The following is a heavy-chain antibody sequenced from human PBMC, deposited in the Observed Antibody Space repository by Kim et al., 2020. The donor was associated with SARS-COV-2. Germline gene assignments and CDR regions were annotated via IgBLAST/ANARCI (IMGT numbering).Heavy chain of an antibody. CDR3: ARDNYSNYRAFNYNSMDV. CDR2: IYHTGSI. D-gene: IGHD4-4*01. CDR1: GGSISSSNW. Sequence: SETLSLTCAVSGGSISSSNWWSWVRQPPGKGLEWLGEIYHTGSINYNPSLKSRVTISVDKSKNQFSLKLTSVTAADTAVYYCARDNYSNYRAFNYNSMDVWGQGTTVTVSS. J-gene: IGHJ6*02. V-gene: IGHV4-4*02.